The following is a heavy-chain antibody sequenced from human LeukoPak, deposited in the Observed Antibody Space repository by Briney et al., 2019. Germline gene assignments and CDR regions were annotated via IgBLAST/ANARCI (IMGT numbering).Heavy chain of an antibody. D-gene: IGHD6-13*01. V-gene: IGHV3-15*01. CDR1: GFSFRNEW. J-gene: IGHJ4*02. Sequence: GGSLRLSCAASGFSFRNEWMRWVRQAPGKGVEWVGRINTKSGGQTTDYAAPVKGRFTISRDDSENTLYLQMNSLKTEDTGVYYCTVGHYSSLWGQGTLVTVSS. CDR3: TVGHYSSL. CDR2: INTKSGGQTT.